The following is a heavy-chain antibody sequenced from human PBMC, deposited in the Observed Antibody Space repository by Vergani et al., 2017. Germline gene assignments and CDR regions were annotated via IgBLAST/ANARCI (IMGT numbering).Heavy chain of an antibody. J-gene: IGHJ4*02. CDR3: ARAQYSSSWTRTAPYYFDY. Sequence: EVQLVQSGAEVKKPGATVKISCKVPGYTFTDYYMHWVQQAPGKGLEWMGLVDPEDGETITAEKFQGRVTIAADTSTDTAYMERNSLRAEDTAVCYCARAQYSSSWTRTAPYYFDYWGQGTLVTVSS. V-gene: IGHV1-69-2*01. D-gene: IGHD6-13*01. CDR2: VDPEDGET. CDR1: GYTFTDYY.